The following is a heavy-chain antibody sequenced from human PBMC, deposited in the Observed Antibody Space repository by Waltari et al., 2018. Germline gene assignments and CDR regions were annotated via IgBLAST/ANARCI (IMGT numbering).Heavy chain of an antibody. CDR3: ARRVKKTIHDL. J-gene: IGHJ2*01. Sequence: QLQESGPGLVQPSQPLSLTFTVSGGSISSGCSSCSWIRQHPGKGLEWIGYIYQSGSTYYNPSRKSRVTITVDRSKNQFALKLSSVNAADTAVYYCARRVKKTIHDLWGRGTLVTVSS. D-gene: IGHD3-10*01. CDR2: IYQSGST. CDR1: GGSISSGCSS. V-gene: IGHV4-30-2*01.